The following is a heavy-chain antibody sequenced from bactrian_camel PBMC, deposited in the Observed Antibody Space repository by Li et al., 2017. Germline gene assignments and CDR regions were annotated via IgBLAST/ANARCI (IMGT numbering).Heavy chain of an antibody. CDR3: GAGSCRGEAYLRGSGYDY. D-gene: IGHD1*01. V-gene: IGHV3S58*01. J-gene: IGHJ4*01. CDR2: IWSITGST. Sequence: HVQLVESGGGLVQAGGSLTLSCAASGLIIYSVCMGWFRQVPGKEREGVATIWSITGSTHYSDSVKGRFTIPRDNLNKTLYLQMNSLQPEDTAMYYCGAGSCRGEAYLRGSGYDYEGQGTQVTVS. CDR1: GLIIYSVC.